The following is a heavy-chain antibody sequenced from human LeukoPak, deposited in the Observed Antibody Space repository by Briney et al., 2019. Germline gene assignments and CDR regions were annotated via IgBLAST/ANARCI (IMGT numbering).Heavy chain of an antibody. CDR2: IGGGGVRT. J-gene: IGHJ4*02. CDR3: AKASRQGAVASPLDY. CDR1: GFTFTTYA. Sequence: GGSLRLSCAASGFTFTTYAMSWVRQAPGKGLEWVSAIGGGGVRTYYADSVKGRFTISRDNSKDTLFLQMNSLRAEDTAVYYCAKASRQGAVASPLDYWGQGTMVTVSS. D-gene: IGHD6-19*01. V-gene: IGHV3-23*01.